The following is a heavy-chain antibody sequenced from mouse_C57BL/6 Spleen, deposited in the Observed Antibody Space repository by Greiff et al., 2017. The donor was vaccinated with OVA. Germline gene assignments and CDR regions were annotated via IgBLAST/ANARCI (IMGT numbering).Heavy chain of an antibody. CDR1: GYTFTSYW. CDR3: ARSFITTVGDSFMDY. D-gene: IGHD1-1*01. CDR2: IDPSDSET. J-gene: IGHJ4*01. V-gene: IGHV1-52*01. Sequence: QVQLQQPGAELVRPGSSVKLSCKASGYTFTSYWMHWVKQRPIQGLEWIGNIDPSDSETHYNQKFKDKATLTVDKSSSTAYMQLSSLTSEDSAVYYCARSFITTVGDSFMDYWGQGTSGTVSS.